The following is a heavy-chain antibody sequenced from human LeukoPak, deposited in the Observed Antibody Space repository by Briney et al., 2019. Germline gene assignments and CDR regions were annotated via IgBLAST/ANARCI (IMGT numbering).Heavy chain of an antibody. D-gene: IGHD6-19*01. CDR3: AKYHPGIAVAGDYFDY. Sequence: QAGGSLRLSCAASGFTFSSYAMSWVRQAPGKGLEWVSAISGSGGSTYYADSVKGRFTISRDNSKNTLYLQMNSLRAEDTAVYYCAKYHPGIAVAGDYFDYWGQGTLVTVSS. CDR1: GFTFSSYA. V-gene: IGHV3-23*01. CDR2: ISGSGGST. J-gene: IGHJ4*02.